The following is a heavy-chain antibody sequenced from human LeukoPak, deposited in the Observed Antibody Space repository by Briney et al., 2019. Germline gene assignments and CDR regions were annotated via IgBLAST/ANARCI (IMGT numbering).Heavy chain of an antibody. CDR1: GLSISGQW. J-gene: IGHJ4*02. CDR3: GYTNNFYH. CDR2: IKHDGSEE. D-gene: IGHD3-16*02. Sequence: GGSMRLSCVASGLSISGQWMNWVRQAPGQGLEWVANIKHDGSEEYYVDSVKGRFTISRDDGRNSVSLQMNSVRAEDTAVYYCGYTNNFYHWGQGTLVVVSS. V-gene: IGHV3-7*01.